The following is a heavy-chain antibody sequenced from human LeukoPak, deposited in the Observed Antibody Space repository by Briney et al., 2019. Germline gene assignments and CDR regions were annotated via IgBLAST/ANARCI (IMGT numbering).Heavy chain of an antibody. V-gene: IGHV4-59*01. CDR3: ARAYDYGSGSYGLDY. Sequence: SETLSLTCTVSGGSISSYYWSWIRQPPGKGLEWIGYIYSSGSTNYNPSLKSRLTISVDASKNQFSLKLTSVTAADTAVYYCARAYDYGSGSYGLDYWGQGPLVTVPS. J-gene: IGHJ4*02. CDR2: IYSSGST. D-gene: IGHD3-10*01. CDR1: GGSISSYY.